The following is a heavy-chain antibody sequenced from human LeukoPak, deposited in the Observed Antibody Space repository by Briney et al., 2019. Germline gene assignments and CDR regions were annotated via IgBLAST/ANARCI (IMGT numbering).Heavy chain of an antibody. CDR1: GGTFSSYA. Sequence: ASVKVSCKASGGTFSSYAISWVRQAPGQGLEWMGIINPSGGSTSYAQKFQGRVTMTRDTSTSTVYMELSSLRSEDTAVYYCATLPGGARKAAKYYFDYWGQGTLVTVSS. CDR3: ATLPGGARKAAKYYFDY. D-gene: IGHD6-25*01. V-gene: IGHV1-46*01. J-gene: IGHJ4*02. CDR2: INPSGGST.